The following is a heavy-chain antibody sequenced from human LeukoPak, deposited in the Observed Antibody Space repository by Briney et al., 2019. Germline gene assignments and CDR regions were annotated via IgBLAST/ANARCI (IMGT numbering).Heavy chain of an antibody. V-gene: IGHV3-74*01. CDR1: GFTFSSYW. CDR3: ARGASYYDFWSGLSFDY. CDR2: INTDGSST. J-gene: IGHJ4*02. D-gene: IGHD3-3*01. Sequence: GGSLRLSCAASGFTFSSYWMHWVRQAPGKGLVWVSLINTDGSSTSYADSVKGRFTISRDNAKNTLYLQMNSLRAEDTAVYYCARGASYYDFWSGLSFDYWGQGTLVTVSS.